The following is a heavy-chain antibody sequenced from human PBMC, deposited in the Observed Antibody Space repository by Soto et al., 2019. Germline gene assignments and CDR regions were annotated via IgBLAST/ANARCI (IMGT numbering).Heavy chain of an antibody. CDR2: IYYSGST. J-gene: IGHJ5*02. CDR3: ARLGGSYRNWFDP. Sequence: SETLSLTCTVSGGSIRSSSYYWGWIRQPPGKGLEWIGSIYYSGSTYYNPSLKSRVTISVDTSKNQFSLKLSSVTAADTAVYYCARLGGSYRNWFDPWGQGTLVTVSS. CDR1: GGSIRSSSYY. D-gene: IGHD1-26*01. V-gene: IGHV4-39*01.